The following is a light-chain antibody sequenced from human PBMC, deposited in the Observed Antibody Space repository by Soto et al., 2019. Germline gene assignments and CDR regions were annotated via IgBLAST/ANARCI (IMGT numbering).Light chain of an antibody. J-gene: IGLJ1*01. CDR3: PAWDDSLNGYV. V-gene: IGLV1-44*01. CDR1: SSNIGINT. CDR2: SNN. Sequence: QSVLTQPPSASGTPRQRVTISCSGSSSNIGINTVNWYQQLPGTAPKLLIYSNNQRPSGVPDRFSGSKSGTSASLAVSGLQSEDEADYYCPAWDDSLNGYVFGTGTKVTVL.